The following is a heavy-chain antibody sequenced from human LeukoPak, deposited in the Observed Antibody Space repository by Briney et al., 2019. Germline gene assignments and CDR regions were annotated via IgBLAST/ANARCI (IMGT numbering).Heavy chain of an antibody. CDR3: ARDPGPYYSSNWFDP. J-gene: IGHJ5*02. Sequence: GASVKVSCKASGGTFSSYAISWVRQAPGQGLEWMGRIIPILGIANYAQKFQGRVTITADKSTSTAYMELSSLRSEDTAVYYCARDPGPYYSSNWFDPWGQGTLVTVSS. D-gene: IGHD4-4*01. V-gene: IGHV1-69*04. CDR1: GGTFSSYA. CDR2: IIPILGIA.